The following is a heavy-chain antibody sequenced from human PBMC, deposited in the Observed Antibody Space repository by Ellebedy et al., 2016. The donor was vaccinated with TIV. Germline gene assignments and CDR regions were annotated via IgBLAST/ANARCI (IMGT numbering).Heavy chain of an antibody. Sequence: GGSLRLXXAASGFTFSSYWMSWVRQAPGKGLEWVANIKQDGSEKYYVDSVKGRFTISRDNAKNSLYLHMNSLRAEDTAVYYCARDPTGPGGFYYYYGMDVWGQGTTVTVSS. CDR3: ARDPTGPGGFYYYYGMDV. CDR1: GFTFSSYW. V-gene: IGHV3-7*03. J-gene: IGHJ6*02. CDR2: IKQDGSEK.